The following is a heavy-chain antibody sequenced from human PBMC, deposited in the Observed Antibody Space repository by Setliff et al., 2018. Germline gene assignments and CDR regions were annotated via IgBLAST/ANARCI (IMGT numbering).Heavy chain of an antibody. Sequence: PSETLSLTCAVSGYSISSGYYWGWIRQPPGKGLEWIGSIYHSGSTYYNPSLKSRVTISVDTSKNQFSLKLSSVTAADAAVYYCARTPVAGTLRNAFDIWGQGTMVTVSS. D-gene: IGHD2-21*02. CDR1: GYSISSGYY. CDR2: IYHSGST. V-gene: IGHV4-38-2*01. J-gene: IGHJ3*02. CDR3: ARTPVAGTLRNAFDI.